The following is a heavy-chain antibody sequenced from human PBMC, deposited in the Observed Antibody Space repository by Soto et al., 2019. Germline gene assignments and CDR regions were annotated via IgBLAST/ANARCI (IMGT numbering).Heavy chain of an antibody. J-gene: IGHJ6*02. CDR1: GGSFSCFY. Sequence: SETLSLTCAVYGGSFSCFYWSWIRQPPGKGLEWIGEINHSGSTNYNPSLKSRVTISVDTSKNQFSLELTSVTAADTAVYYCARSDNRNSLYGVDVWGQGTAVTVSS. CDR3: ARSDNRNSLYGVDV. CDR2: INHSGST. V-gene: IGHV4-34*01. D-gene: IGHD1-7*01.